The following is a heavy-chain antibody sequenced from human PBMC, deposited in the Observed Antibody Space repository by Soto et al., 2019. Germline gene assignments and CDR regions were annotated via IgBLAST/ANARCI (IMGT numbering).Heavy chain of an antibody. Sequence: SQTLSLTCAISGDSVSSNSAAWNWIRQSPSRGLEWLGRTYYRSKWYNDYAVSVESRITINPDTSKNQFSLQLNSVTPEDTAVYYCARDLGGGSYSSSWYYFDYWGQGTLVTVSS. CDR1: GDSVSSNSAA. CDR3: ARDLGGGSYSSSWYYFDY. CDR2: TYYRSKWYN. V-gene: IGHV6-1*01. D-gene: IGHD6-13*01. J-gene: IGHJ4*02.